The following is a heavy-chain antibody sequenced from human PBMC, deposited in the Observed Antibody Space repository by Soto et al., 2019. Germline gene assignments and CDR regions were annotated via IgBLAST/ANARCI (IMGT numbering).Heavy chain of an antibody. D-gene: IGHD3-22*01. Sequence: SETLSLTCTVSGGSIGSSDYYWGVIRQPPGTGLEWIGTIYYTGSTYYNPSLKSRVTISVDASKNQFSLNLNSVTAADTAVYYCVRQRRYYYDSSGYPDYWGQGTLVTVSS. CDR3: VRQRRYYYDSSGYPDY. CDR2: IYYTGST. J-gene: IGHJ4*02. CDR1: GGSIGSSDYY. V-gene: IGHV4-39*01.